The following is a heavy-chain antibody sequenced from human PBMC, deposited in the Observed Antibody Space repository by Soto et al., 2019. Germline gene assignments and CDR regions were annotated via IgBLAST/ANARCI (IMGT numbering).Heavy chain of an antibody. D-gene: IGHD6-13*01. CDR3: ARAAAAGTSQTPPTPSYYYYYYMDV. J-gene: IGHJ6*03. CDR1: GYTFTGYY. Sequence: ASVKVSCKASGYTFTGYYMHWVRQAPGQGLEWMGWINPNSGGTNYAQKFQGWVTMTRDTSISTAYMELSRLRSDDTAVYYCARAAAAGTSQTPPTPSYYYYYYMDVWGKGTTVTVSS. CDR2: INPNSGGT. V-gene: IGHV1-2*04.